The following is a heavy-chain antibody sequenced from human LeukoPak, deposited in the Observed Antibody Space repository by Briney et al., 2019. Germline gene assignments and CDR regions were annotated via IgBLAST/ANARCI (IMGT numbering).Heavy chain of an antibody. J-gene: IGHJ6*03. V-gene: IGHV4-34*01. CDR2: INHSGST. D-gene: IGHD2-15*01. CDR1: GGSFSGYY. CDR3: ARGPRYCSGGSCYRVHYYYYMDV. Sequence: SETLSLTCAVYGGSFSGYYWSWIRQPPGKGLEWIGEINHSGSTNYNPSLKSRVTISVDTSKNQFSLKLSPVTAADTAVYYCARGPRYCSGGSCYRVHYYYYMDVWGKGTTVTVSS.